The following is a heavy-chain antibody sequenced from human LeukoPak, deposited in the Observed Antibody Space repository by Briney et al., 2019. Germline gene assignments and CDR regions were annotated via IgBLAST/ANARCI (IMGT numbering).Heavy chain of an antibody. CDR2: IWYDGSNK. J-gene: IGHJ4*02. V-gene: IGHV3-33*06. CDR1: GFTFSSYG. CDR3: AKEGTIVVPAAIGDY. D-gene: IGHD2-2*01. Sequence: GRSLRLSCAASGFTFSSYGMHWVRQAPGKGLEWVAVIWYDGSNKYYADSVKGRFTISRDNSKNTLYLQMNSLRAEDTAVYYCAKEGTIVVPAAIGDYWGQGTLVTVSS.